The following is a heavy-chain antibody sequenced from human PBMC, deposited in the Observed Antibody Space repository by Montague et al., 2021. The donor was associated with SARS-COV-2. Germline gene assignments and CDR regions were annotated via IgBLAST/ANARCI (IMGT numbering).Heavy chain of an antibody. CDR1: GFTFGDHA. CDR3: AKDFDYYDSSGYFDY. Sequence: SRRLSLSASGFTFGDHAMHWVRQAPGKGPEWISGITWDSATLGYADSVKGRFTISRDNAKNSLYLQMNSLRAEDTALYYCAKDFDYYDSSGYFDYWGQGTLVTVSS. V-gene: IGHV3-9*01. CDR2: ITWDSATL. J-gene: IGHJ4*02. D-gene: IGHD3-22*01.